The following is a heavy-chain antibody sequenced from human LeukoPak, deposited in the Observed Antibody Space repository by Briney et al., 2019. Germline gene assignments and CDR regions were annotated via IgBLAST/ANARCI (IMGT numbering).Heavy chain of an antibody. Sequence: SETLSLTCTVSGGSISSGGYYWSWIRQHPGKGLEWIGYIYYSGSTYYNPSLKSRVTISVDTSKNQFSLKLSSVTAADTAVYYCRRLGYCSSTSCFAYYGMDVWGQGTTVTVSS. D-gene: IGHD2-2*01. J-gene: IGHJ6*02. CDR3: RRLGYCSSTSCFAYYGMDV. V-gene: IGHV4-31*03. CDR2: IYYSGST. CDR1: GGSISSGGYY.